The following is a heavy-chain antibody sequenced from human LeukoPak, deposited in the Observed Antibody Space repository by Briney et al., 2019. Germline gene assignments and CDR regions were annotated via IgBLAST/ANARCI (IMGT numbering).Heavy chain of an antibody. V-gene: IGHV4-39*07. CDR2: IYYSGST. CDR3: ARDGYNPIDY. CDR1: GGSISSSSYY. Sequence: SETLSLTCTVSGGSISSSSYYWGWIRQPPGKGLEWIGSIYYSGSTYYNPSLKSRVTISVDTSKNQFSLKLSSVTAADTAVYYCARDGYNPIDYWAREPWSPSPQ. D-gene: IGHD5-24*01. J-gene: IGHJ4*02.